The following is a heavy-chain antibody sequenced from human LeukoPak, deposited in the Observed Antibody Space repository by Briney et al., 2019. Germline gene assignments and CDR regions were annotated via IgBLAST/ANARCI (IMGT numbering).Heavy chain of an antibody. V-gene: IGHV3-30*18. CDR2: ITYDGITT. Sequence: PGGSLRLSCAASGFTLSSCGMHWVRQAPGKGLEWVAVITYDGITTYFDDSVKGRFTISRDTSKSMLYLQMNSLRLEDTADCVKEQSSGNYRTADFWGQGTLVTVSS. J-gene: IGHJ4*02. D-gene: IGHD3-10*01. CDR1: GFTLSSCG. CDR3: EQSSGNYRTADF.